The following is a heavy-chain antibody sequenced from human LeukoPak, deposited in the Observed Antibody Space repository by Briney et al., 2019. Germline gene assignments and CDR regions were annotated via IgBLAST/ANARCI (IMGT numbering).Heavy chain of an antibody. CDR3: ARGPPNWGFDS. D-gene: IGHD7-27*01. CDR2: MSPASGNT. CDR1: GYTFTSYD. J-gene: IGHJ4*02. Sequence: RASVKVSCTASGYTFTSYDLNWVRRATGQGLEWMGWMSPASGNTGYAQEFQGRVTMTRDTSVSTAYMELNSLRSEDTAVYYCARGPPNWGFDSWGQGTLVTVSS. V-gene: IGHV1-8*01.